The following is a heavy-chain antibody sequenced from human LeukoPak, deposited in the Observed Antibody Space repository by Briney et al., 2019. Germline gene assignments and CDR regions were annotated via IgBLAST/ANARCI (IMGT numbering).Heavy chain of an antibody. J-gene: IGHJ6*03. CDR3: AKDSPYSSSWGYMDV. CDR1: GFTFSSYG. Sequence: GGSLRLSCAASGFTFSSYGMHGVRQAPGKGLEWVAFIRYDGSNKYYADSVKGRFTISRDNSKNTLYLQMNSLRAEDTAVYYCAKDSPYSSSWGYMDVWGKGTTVTVSS. D-gene: IGHD6-13*01. V-gene: IGHV3-30*02. CDR2: IRYDGSNK.